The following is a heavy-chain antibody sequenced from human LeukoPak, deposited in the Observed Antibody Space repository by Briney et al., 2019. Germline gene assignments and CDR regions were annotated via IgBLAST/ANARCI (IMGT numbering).Heavy chain of an antibody. V-gene: IGHV4-34*01. CDR2: INHSGST. Sequence: SETLSLTCAVYGGSFSGYYWSWIRQPPGEGLEWIGEINHSGSTNYNPSLKSRVTISVDTSKNQFSLKLSSVTAADTAVYYCARLVVVVAATPNDAFDIWGQGTMVTVSS. CDR1: GGSFSGYY. J-gene: IGHJ3*02. D-gene: IGHD2-15*01. CDR3: ARLVVVVAATPNDAFDI.